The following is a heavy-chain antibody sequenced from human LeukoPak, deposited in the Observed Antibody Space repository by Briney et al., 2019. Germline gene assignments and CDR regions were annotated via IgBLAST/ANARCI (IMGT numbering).Heavy chain of an antibody. CDR3: ARTGYGHRPFDY. V-gene: IGHV3-7*01. CDR1: GFTFSSYW. D-gene: IGHD5-12*01. CDR2: IKQDGSEE. J-gene: IGHJ4*02. Sequence: PGGSLRLSCAASGFTFSSYWMSWVRQAPGKGVEGVANIKQDGSEEYYVDSVKGRFTISRENAKNSVYLQINSLRAEDTAVYYCARTGYGHRPFDYWGQGTLVTVSS.